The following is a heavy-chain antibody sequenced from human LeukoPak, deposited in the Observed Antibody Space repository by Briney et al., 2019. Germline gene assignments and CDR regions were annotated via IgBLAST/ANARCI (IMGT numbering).Heavy chain of an antibody. D-gene: IGHD3-3*01. Sequence: SSETLSLTCTVSGGSISSGDYYWSWIRQPPGKGLEWIGYIYYSGSTYYNPFLKSRVTISVDTSKNQFSLKLSSVTAADTAVYYCARAGNYDFWSGYYQTFDYWGQGTLVTVSS. CDR3: ARAGNYDFWSGYYQTFDY. CDR2: IYYSGST. CDR1: GGSISSGDYY. V-gene: IGHV4-30-4*01. J-gene: IGHJ4*02.